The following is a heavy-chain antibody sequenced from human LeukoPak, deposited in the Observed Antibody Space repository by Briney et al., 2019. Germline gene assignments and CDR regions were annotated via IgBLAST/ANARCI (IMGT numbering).Heavy chain of an antibody. J-gene: IGHJ6*03. CDR2: IIPILGIA. CDR1: GGTFSSYA. CDR3: ARIAAVGDYYYMDV. D-gene: IGHD2-15*01. V-gene: IGHV1-69*04. Sequence: GSSVKVSCRASGGTFSSYAISWVRQAPGQGLEWMGRIIPILGIANYAQKFQGRVTITADKSTSTAYMELSSLRSEDTAVYYCARIAAVGDYYYMDVWGKGTTVTVSS.